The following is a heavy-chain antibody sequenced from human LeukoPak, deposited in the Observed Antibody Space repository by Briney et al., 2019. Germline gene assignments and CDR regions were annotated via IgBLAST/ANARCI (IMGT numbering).Heavy chain of an antibody. V-gene: IGHV3-30*02. Sequence: GGSLRLSCAASGFTFSSYGMHWVRQAPGKGLEWVAFIRYDGSNKYYADSVKGRFTISRDNSKNTLYLQMNSLRAEDMAVYYCAKSLTRRDGYNYYFDYWGQGTLVTVSS. CDR1: GFTFSSYG. J-gene: IGHJ4*02. D-gene: IGHD5-24*01. CDR2: IRYDGSNK. CDR3: AKSLTRRDGYNYYFDY.